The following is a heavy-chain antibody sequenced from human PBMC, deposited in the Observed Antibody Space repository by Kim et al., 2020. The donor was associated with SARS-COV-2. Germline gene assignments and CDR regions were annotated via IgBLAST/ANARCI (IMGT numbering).Heavy chain of an antibody. CDR3: ARDRVTTWTIPYYYYGMDV. J-gene: IGHJ6*02. CDR1: GFTFSSYS. Sequence: GGSLRLSCAASGFTFSSYSMNWVRQAPGKGLEWVSSISSSSSSIYYADSVKGRFTISRDNAKNSLYLQMNSLRAEDTAVYYCARDRVTTWTIPYYYYGMDVWGQGTTVTVSS. V-gene: IGHV3-21*01. CDR2: ISSSSSSI. D-gene: IGHD4-17*01.